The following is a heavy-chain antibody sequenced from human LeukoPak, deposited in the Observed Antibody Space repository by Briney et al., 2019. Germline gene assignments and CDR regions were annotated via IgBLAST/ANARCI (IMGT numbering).Heavy chain of an antibody. J-gene: IGHJ4*02. V-gene: IGHV3-7*01. Sequence: GGSLRLSCAASGFTFSSYWMSWVRQAPGKGLEWVANIKQDGSEKNYVDSVKGRFTISRDNARNSLYLQMNSLRAEDTAVYYCARGGRSTYFDWSPDYWGQGTLVTVSS. CDR3: ARGGRSTYFDWSPDY. CDR2: IKQDGSEK. D-gene: IGHD3-9*01. CDR1: GFTFSSYW.